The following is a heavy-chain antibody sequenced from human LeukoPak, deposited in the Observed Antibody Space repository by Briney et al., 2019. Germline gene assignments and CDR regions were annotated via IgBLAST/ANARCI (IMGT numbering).Heavy chain of an antibody. V-gene: IGHV3-21*01. CDR3: ARVSGYGSGSYQYYYGMDV. Sequence: GGSLRLSCAASGFTFTNAWMSWVRQAPGKGLEWVSSISSSSSYIYYADSVKGRFTISRDNAKNSLYLQMNSLRAEDTAVYYCARVSGYGSGSYQYYYGMDVWGQGTTVTVSS. D-gene: IGHD3-10*01. CDR1: GFTFTNAW. J-gene: IGHJ6*02. CDR2: ISSSSSYI.